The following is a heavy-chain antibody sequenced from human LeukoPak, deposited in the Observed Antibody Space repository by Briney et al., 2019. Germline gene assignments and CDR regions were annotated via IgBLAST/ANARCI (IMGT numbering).Heavy chain of an antibody. Sequence: PSQTLSLTCAISGDSVSSNSAAWNWIRQSPSRGLEWLGRTYYRSKWYNDYAVSVKSRITINPDTSKNQISLQLNSVTPEDTAVYYCARGVFGSSWYSYYFDYWGQGTLVTVSS. CDR1: GDSVSSNSAA. J-gene: IGHJ4*02. CDR2: TYYRSKWYN. CDR3: ARGVFGSSWYSYYFDY. V-gene: IGHV6-1*01. D-gene: IGHD6-13*01.